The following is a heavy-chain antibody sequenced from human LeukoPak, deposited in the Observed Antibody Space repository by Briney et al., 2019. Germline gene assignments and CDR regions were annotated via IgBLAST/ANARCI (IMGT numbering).Heavy chain of an antibody. V-gene: IGHV5-51*01. CDR3: AIFDFLFGEIDNWFDP. CDR1: GYNFTIYW. CDR2: IYPCDSYT. D-gene: IGHD3-16*01. J-gene: IGHJ5*02. Sequence: GESLKISCKGSGYNFTIYWIGWVRQMPGKGLEWMGIIYPCDSYTRYSPSFQGQVTISADKSISTAYLQWSSLKASDTAMYYCAIFDFLFGEIDNWFDPWGQGTQVTVSS.